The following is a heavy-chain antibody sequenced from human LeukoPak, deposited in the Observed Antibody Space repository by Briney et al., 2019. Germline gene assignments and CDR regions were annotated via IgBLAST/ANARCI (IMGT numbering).Heavy chain of an antibody. V-gene: IGHV1-69*13. Sequence: EASVKVSCKASGGTFSSYAISWVRQAPGQGLEWMGGIIPIFGTANYAQKFQGRDTITADESTSTAYMELSSLRSEDTAVYYCARTPGGSDDAFDIWGQGTMVTVSS. J-gene: IGHJ3*02. CDR1: GGTFSSYA. D-gene: IGHD5-12*01. CDR3: ARTPGGSDDAFDI. CDR2: IIPIFGTA.